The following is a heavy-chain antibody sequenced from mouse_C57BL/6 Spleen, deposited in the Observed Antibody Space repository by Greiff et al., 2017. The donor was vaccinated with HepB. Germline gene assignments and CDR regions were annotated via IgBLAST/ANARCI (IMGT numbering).Heavy chain of an antibody. D-gene: IGHD1-1*01. V-gene: IGHV1-15*01. CDR1: GYTFTDYE. CDR2: IDPETGGT. Sequence: VQLQQSGAELVRPGASVTLSCKASGYTFTDYEMHWVKQTPVHGLEWIGAIDPETGGTAYNQKFKGKAILTADKSSSTAYMELRSLTAEDSAVYYCTPITTVVATKGAYWGQGTLVTVSA. J-gene: IGHJ3*01. CDR3: TPITTVVATKGAY.